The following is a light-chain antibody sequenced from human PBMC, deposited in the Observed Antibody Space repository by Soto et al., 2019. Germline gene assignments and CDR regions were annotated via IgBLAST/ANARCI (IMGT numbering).Light chain of an antibody. V-gene: IGKV1-8*01. Sequence: AIRMTQSPSSFSASTGDRVTITCRASQGISSYLAWYQQKPGKAPTLLIYAASTLQRGVPSRFSGSGSGTELILSISCLQSEDFATYYCEQYYSYTLTVGGGTKVDIK. CDR2: AAS. J-gene: IGKJ4*01. CDR1: QGISSY. CDR3: EQYYSYTLT.